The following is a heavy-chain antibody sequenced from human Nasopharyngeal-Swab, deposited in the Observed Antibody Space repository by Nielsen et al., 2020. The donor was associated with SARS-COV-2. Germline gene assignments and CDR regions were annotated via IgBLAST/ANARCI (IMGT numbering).Heavy chain of an antibody. J-gene: IGHJ6*02. D-gene: IGHD3-9*01. CDR2: ISGSGGST. Sequence: VRQAPGKGLEWVSAISGSGGSTYYADSVKGRFTISRDNSKNTLYLQMNSLRAEDTAVYYCAREYYDILTGYLQAYYYGMDVWGQGTTVTVLL. CDR3: AREYYDILTGYLQAYYYGMDV. V-gene: IGHV3-23*01.